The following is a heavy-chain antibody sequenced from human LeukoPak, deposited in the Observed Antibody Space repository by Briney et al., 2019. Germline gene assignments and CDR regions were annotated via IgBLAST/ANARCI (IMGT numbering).Heavy chain of an antibody. CDR3: ASNYYDSSGYFH. J-gene: IGHJ4*02. Sequence: GGSLRLSCAASGFTFSSYSMNWVRQAPGKGLEWVSSISSSSSKIYYADSVKGRFTTSRDNAKNSLYLQMNSLRAEDAAVYYCASNYYDSSGYFHWGQGTLVTVSS. V-gene: IGHV3-21*01. CDR1: GFTFSSYS. CDR2: ISSSSSKI. D-gene: IGHD3-22*01.